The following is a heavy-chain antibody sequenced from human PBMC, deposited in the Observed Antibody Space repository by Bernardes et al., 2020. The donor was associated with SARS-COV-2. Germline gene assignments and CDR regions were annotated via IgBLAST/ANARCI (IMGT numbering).Heavy chain of an antibody. J-gene: IGHJ5*02. CDR2: ISAYNGNT. CDR3: ARTSMTTVVNNWFDP. CDR1: GYTFTSYG. V-gene: IGHV1-18*01. Sequence: ASVKVSCKASGYTFTSYGISWVRQAPGQGLEWMGWISAYNGNTNYAQKLQGRVTMTTDTSTSTAYMELRSLRSDDTAVYYCARTSMTTVVNNWFDPWGQGTLVTVSS. D-gene: IGHD4-17*01.